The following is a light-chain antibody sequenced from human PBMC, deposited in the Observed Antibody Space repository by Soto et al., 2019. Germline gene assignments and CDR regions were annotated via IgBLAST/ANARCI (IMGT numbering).Light chain of an antibody. CDR3: QQYNNWPWICT. Sequence: EIVMTQSPATLSVSPGERATLSCRASQSVSSNLAWYQQKPGQAPRLLIYGASTRATGIPARFSGSGSGTEFTLTISSLQSEDFAVYCCQQYNNWPWICTFGQGTKLEIK. CDR2: GAS. V-gene: IGKV3-15*01. CDR1: QSVSSN. J-gene: IGKJ2*02.